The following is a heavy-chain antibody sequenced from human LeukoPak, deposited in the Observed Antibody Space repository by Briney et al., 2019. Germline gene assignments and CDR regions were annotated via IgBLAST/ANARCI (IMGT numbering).Heavy chain of an antibody. Sequence: SETLSLTCTVSGGSISSSSYYWGWIRQPPGKGLEWIGSIYYSGSTCYNPSLKSRVTISVYTSKNQFSLKLSSVTAADTAVYYCARTNYESSGYYYDAAFDYWGQGTLVTVSS. CDR2: IYYSGST. D-gene: IGHD3-22*01. V-gene: IGHV4-39*07. CDR1: GGSISSSSYY. J-gene: IGHJ4*02. CDR3: ARTNYESSGYYYDAAFDY.